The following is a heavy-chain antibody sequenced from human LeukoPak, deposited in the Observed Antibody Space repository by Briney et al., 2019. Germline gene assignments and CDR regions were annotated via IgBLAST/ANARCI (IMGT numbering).Heavy chain of an antibody. CDR1: GFIVSSNY. D-gene: IGHD3-16*02. V-gene: IGHV3-53*01. Sequence: GGSLRLSCAASGFIVSSNYMSWVRQAPGKGLEWVSVISSGGNTNYDDSVKGRFTISRDISKNTLYLQMNGLRAEDTAVYYCAREVRRYYFDYWGQGTLVTVSS. CDR2: ISSGGNT. J-gene: IGHJ4*02. CDR3: AREVRRYYFDY.